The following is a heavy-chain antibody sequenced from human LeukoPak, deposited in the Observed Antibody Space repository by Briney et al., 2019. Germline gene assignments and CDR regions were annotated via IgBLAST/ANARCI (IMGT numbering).Heavy chain of an antibody. CDR1: GDSVSSKSAA. CDR2: AYYRSKWYN. Sequence: SQTLSLTCAISGDSVSSKSAAWNWIRQSPSRGLEWLGRAYYRSKWYNDYAVSVKSRITINPDTSKNQFSLQLNSVTPEDTAVYYCARGRIPGVGTVAFYFDSWGQGTLVTVS. D-gene: IGHD6-19*01. V-gene: IGHV6-1*01. J-gene: IGHJ4*02. CDR3: ARGRIPGVGTVAFYFDS.